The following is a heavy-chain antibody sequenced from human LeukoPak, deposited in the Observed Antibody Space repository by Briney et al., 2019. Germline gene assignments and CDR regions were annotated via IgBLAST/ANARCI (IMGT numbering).Heavy chain of an antibody. CDR2: IWYDGSNK. J-gene: IGHJ4*02. V-gene: IGHV3-33*01. CDR3: AREFLGSYGYYFDY. Sequence: PGGSLRLSCAASGFTFSSYGMHWVRQAPGKGLEWVAVIWYDGSNKYYADSVKGRFTISRDNSKNTLYLQMNSLRAEDTAVYYCAREFLGSYGYYFDYWGQGTLVTVSS. CDR1: GFTFSSYG. D-gene: IGHD5-18*01.